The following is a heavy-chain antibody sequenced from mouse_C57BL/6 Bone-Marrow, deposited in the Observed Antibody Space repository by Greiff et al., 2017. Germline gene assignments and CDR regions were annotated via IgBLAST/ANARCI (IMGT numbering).Heavy chain of an antibody. CDR2: IYPGSGST. V-gene: IGHV1-55*01. CDR1: GYTFTSYW. D-gene: IGHD2-4*01. Sequence: QVQLQQPGAELVKPGASVKMSCKASGYTFTSYWITWVKQRPGQGLEWIGDIYPGSGSTNYNEKFKSKATLTVDTSSSTAYMQLSSLTSEDSAVYYCARNYYDYVYFDYWGQGTTLTVSS. CDR3: ARNYYDYVYFDY. J-gene: IGHJ2*01.